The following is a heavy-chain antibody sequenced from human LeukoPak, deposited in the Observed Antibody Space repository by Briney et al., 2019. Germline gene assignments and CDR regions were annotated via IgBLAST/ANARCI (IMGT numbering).Heavy chain of an antibody. CDR3: ARSLIDYGGSYDAFDI. Sequence: GGSLRLSCAASGITFSRYGMHWVRQAPGKGLEWVTFIRYDGSIKYYADSVKGRFTMSRDNSKNTLFLQMNSLRAEDTAVYYCARSLIDYGGSYDAFDIWGQGTMVTISS. D-gene: IGHD4-23*01. CDR2: IRYDGSIK. V-gene: IGHV3-30*02. CDR1: GITFSRYG. J-gene: IGHJ3*02.